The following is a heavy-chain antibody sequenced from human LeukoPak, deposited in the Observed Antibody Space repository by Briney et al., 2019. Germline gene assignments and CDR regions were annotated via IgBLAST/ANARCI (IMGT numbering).Heavy chain of an antibody. V-gene: IGHV4-59*01. CDR3: ARGRWDLASYYMDA. CDR2: VYDSGSA. J-gene: IGHJ6*03. D-gene: IGHD1-26*01. Sequence: SETLSLTCTVSGGSISSYYWNWIRQPPGKGLEWIGYVYDSGSANYNPSLKSRVTISVDTSKNHFSLRLRSVTAADTAMYYCARGRWDLASYYMDAWGKGTTVTISS. CDR1: GGSISSYY.